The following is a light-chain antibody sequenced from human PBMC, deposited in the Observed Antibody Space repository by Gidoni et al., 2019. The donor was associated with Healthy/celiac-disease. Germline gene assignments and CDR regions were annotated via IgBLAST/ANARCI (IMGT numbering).Light chain of an antibody. CDR2: AAS. V-gene: IGKV1-9*01. Sequence: DIQLTQSPSFLSASVGDRVTITCWASQGISSYLAWYQQKPGKAPKLLIYAASTLQSVVPSRFSGSGSGTEFTLTISSLQPEDFATYYCQQLNSYPYTFGQGTKLEIK. CDR3: QQLNSYPYT. J-gene: IGKJ2*01. CDR1: QGISSY.